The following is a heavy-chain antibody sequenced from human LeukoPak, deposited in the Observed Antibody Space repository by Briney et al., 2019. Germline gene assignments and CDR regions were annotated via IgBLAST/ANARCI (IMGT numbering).Heavy chain of an antibody. J-gene: IGHJ2*01. Sequence: ASVKVSCKASGYTFTSYYMHRVRQAPGQGLEWMGIINPSGGSTSYPQKFQGRVTMTRDTPTSTVYMELSSLRSEDTAVYYCARVGGEKRWYFDLWGRGTLVTVSS. CDR1: GYTFTSYY. D-gene: IGHD2-15*01. CDR2: INPSGGST. V-gene: IGHV1-46*01. CDR3: ARVGGEKRWYFDL.